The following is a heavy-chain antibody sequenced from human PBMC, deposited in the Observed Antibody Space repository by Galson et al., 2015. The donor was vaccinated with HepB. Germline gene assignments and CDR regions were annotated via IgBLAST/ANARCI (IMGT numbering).Heavy chain of an antibody. CDR1: GYTFTSYD. J-gene: IGHJ6*03. D-gene: IGHD3-22*01. Sequence: SVKVSCKASGYTFTSYDINWVRQATGQGLEWMGWMNPNSGNTGYAQKFQGRVTMTRNTSISTAYMELSSLRSEDTAVYYCARVPTYYYDSSGRGDYYYYMDVWGKGTTVTVSS. CDR3: ARVPTYYYDSSGRGDYYYYMDV. V-gene: IGHV1-8*01. CDR2: MNPNSGNT.